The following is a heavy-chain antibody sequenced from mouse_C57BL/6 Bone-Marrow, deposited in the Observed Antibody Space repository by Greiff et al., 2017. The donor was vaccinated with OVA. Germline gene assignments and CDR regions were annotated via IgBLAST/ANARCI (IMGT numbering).Heavy chain of an antibody. Sequence: DVMLVESGGGLVQPGGSMKLSCVASGFTFSNYWMNWVRQSPEKGLEWVAQIRLKSDNYATHYAESVKGRFTISRDDSKSSVYLQMNNLRAEDTGIYYCTGRGSSYFDYWGQGTTLTVSS. J-gene: IGHJ2*01. CDR1: GFTFSNYW. V-gene: IGHV6-3*01. D-gene: IGHD1-1*01. CDR3: TGRGSSYFDY. CDR2: IRLKSDNYAT.